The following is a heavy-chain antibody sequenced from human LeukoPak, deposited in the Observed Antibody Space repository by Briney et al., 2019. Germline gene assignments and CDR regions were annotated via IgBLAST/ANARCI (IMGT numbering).Heavy chain of an antibody. V-gene: IGHV1-8*03. J-gene: IGHJ4*02. CDR2: MNPNSGNT. CDR1: GYTFTSYD. D-gene: IGHD4-17*01. CDR3: ARADRYGDGDY. Sequence: ASVKVSCKASGYTFTSYDINWVRQATGQGLEWMGWMNPNSGNTGYAQKFQGRVTITRNTSISTAYMELRSLRSDDTAVYYCARADRYGDGDYWGQGTLVTVSS.